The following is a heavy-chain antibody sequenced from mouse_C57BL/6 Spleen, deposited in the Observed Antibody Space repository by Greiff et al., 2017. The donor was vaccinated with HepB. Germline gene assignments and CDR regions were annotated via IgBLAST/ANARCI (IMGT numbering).Heavy chain of an antibody. D-gene: IGHD1-1*01. V-gene: IGHV1-64*01. Sequence: QVQLQQPGAELVKPGASVKLSCKASGYTFTSYWMHWVKQRPGQGLEWIGMIHPNSGSTNYNEKFKSKATLTVDKSSSTAYMQLSSLTSEDSAVYYCARSEVTTVVATDFDYWGQGTTLTVSS. J-gene: IGHJ2*01. CDR1: GYTFTSYW. CDR3: ARSEVTTVVATDFDY. CDR2: IHPNSGST.